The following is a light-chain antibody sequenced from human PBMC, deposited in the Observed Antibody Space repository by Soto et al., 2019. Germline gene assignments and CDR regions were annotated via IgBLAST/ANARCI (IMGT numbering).Light chain of an antibody. CDR3: QKYGSSPQYT. CDR2: GAS. J-gene: IGKJ2*01. V-gene: IGKV3-20*01. CDR1: QSVSNSY. Sequence: EIVLTQSPGTLSLSPGERATLSCRASQSVSNSYLAWYQQKPGQAPRLLIYGASSRATGIPDRFSGSGSGTDFTLTISRLEPEDFAVYYCQKYGSSPQYTFGQGTKLEIK.